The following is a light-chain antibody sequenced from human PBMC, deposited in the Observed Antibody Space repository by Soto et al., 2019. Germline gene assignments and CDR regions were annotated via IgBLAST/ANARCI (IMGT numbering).Light chain of an antibody. J-gene: IGLJ3*02. CDR3: RSFAGSNTV. CDR1: SSDDGGYNY. CDR2: EVS. V-gene: IGLV2-8*01. Sequence: QSVLTQPRCASGSPGQSVTISCTGTSSDDGGYNYVSWYQHHPGKGPKLMIYEVSKRTSGVHDRISGSKSGNTASLTVSGLQAEDEADHYCRSFAGSNTVFGGGTKGTVL.